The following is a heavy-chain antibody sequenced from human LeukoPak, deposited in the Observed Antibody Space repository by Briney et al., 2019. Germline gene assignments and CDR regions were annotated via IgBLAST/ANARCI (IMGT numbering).Heavy chain of an antibody. CDR2: IYYSGST. CDR3: ARAIDAFDI. J-gene: IGHJ3*02. V-gene: IGHV4-39*07. CDR1: GGSISSSSYY. Sequence: SETLSLTCTVSGGSISSSSYYWGWIRQPPGKGLEWIGSIYYSGSTYYNPSLKSRVTISVDTSKNQFSLKLSSVTAADTAVYYCARAIDAFDIWGQGTMVTVSS. D-gene: IGHD2-2*02.